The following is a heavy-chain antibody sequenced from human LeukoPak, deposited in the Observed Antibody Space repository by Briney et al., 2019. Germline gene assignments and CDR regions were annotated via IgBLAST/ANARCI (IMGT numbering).Heavy chain of an antibody. CDR2: IWYDGSNK. V-gene: IGHV3-33*01. CDR1: GFTFSNYG. J-gene: IGHJ4*02. CDR3: AGNYGPYYFDY. Sequence: GGSLRLSCAASGFTFSNYGMHWVRQAPDKGLEWVAVIWYDGSNKYYADSVKGRFTISRDNSKNTLYLQMNSLRAEDTAVYYCAGNYGPYYFDYWGQGTLVTVSS. D-gene: IGHD3-10*01.